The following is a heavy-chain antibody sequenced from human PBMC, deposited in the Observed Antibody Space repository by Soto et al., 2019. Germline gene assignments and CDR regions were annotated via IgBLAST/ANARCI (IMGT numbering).Heavy chain of an antibody. J-gene: IGHJ5*02. Sequence: GGSLRLSCAASGFTFSDYYMSWIRQAPGKGLEWVSYISSSGSTIYYADSVKGRFTISRDNAKNSLYLQMNSLRAEDTAVYYCARDNQDYYGDYAAGDNWFDPWGQGTLVTVSS. CDR1: GFTFSDYY. CDR2: ISSSGSTI. CDR3: ARDNQDYYGDYAAGDNWFDP. V-gene: IGHV3-11*01. D-gene: IGHD4-17*01.